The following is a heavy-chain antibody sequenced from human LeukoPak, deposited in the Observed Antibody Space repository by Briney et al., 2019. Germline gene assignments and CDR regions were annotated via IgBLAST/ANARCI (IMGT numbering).Heavy chain of an antibody. V-gene: IGHV3-23*01. CDR2: ISSSGNNT. CDR1: GFTFNSYA. CDR3: AKDSYYDYVWGSYRYTNQFDY. Sequence: PGGSLRLSCAASGFTFNSYAMNWVRQAPGKGLEWVSTISSSGNNTYYTDSVKGRFTISRDNSKNTLYLQMNSLRAEDTAVYYCAKDSYYDYVWGSYRYTNQFDYWGQGTLVTVSS. J-gene: IGHJ4*02. D-gene: IGHD3-16*02.